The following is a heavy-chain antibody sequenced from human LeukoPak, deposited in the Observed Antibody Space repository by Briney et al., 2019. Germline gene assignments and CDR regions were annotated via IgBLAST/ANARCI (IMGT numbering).Heavy chain of an antibody. D-gene: IGHD3-22*01. J-gene: IGHJ3*02. CDR2: ISGYNGDT. CDR1: GYTFTSYG. V-gene: IGHV1-18*01. CDR3: ARDFGSAAYDGAFDI. Sequence: GASVKVSCKASGYTFTSYGINWVRQAPGQGLEWMGWISGYNGDTNYVQKLQGRVTMTTDTSTSTAYMELRSLRSDDTAVYYCARDFGSAAYDGAFDIWGQGTMVTVSS.